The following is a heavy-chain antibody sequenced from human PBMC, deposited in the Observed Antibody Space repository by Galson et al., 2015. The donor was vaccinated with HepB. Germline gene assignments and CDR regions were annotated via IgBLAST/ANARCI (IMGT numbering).Heavy chain of an antibody. Sequence: SLRLSCAASGFTFSNAWMSWVRQAPGKGLEWVGRIKSKTDGGTTDYAAPVKGRFTISRDDSKNTLYLQMNSLKTEDTAVYYCTTERRGALTVTSYYFDYWGQGTLVTVSS. CDR3: TTERRGALTVTSYYFDY. J-gene: IGHJ4*02. D-gene: IGHD4-17*01. V-gene: IGHV3-15*01. CDR2: IKSKTDGGTT. CDR1: GFTFSNAW.